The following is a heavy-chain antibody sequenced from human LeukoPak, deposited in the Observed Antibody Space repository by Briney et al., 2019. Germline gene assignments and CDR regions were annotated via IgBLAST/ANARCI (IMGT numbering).Heavy chain of an antibody. CDR1: GYTFTSYG. CDR2: ISAYNGNT. CDR3: ARLLMYYDILTGYYFDS. J-gene: IGHJ4*02. V-gene: IGHV1-18*01. D-gene: IGHD3-9*01. Sequence: ASVKVSCKASGYTFTSYGISWVRQAPGQGLEWMGWISAYNGNTNYAQKLQGRVTMTTDTSTSTAYMELRSLRSDDTAVYYCARLLMYYDILTGYYFDSWGQGTLVTVSS.